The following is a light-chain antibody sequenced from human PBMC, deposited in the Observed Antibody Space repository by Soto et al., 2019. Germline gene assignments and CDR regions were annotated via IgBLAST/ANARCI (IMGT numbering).Light chain of an antibody. CDR1: SSNIGAGYY. J-gene: IGLJ2*01. CDR2: GNS. Sequence: QAVVTQPPSVSGAPGQRGTISCTGSSSNIGAGYYVHWYQKLPGTAPKLHIYGNSNRTSGVPERFSGSKSGTSASLAITGLQAEDEADYYCLAYDSSLSGSVVCGGGTERTVL. V-gene: IGLV1-40*01. CDR3: LAYDSSLSGSVV.